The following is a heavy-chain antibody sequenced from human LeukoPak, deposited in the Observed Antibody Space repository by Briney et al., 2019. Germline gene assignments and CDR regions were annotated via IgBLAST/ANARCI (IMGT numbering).Heavy chain of an antibody. CDR2: IYWNDDN. CDR1: GFASTTSRVG. D-gene: IGHD3-10*01. V-gene: IGHV2-5*01. CDR3: AHRPGNYYGSGSYDY. Sequence: SGPTHANPPHTLTPTVTMSGFASTTSRVGVGWIRQPPGKALVWLALIYWNDDNRYSPSLKSRLTSTKATSKNQVVLTMTNMDPVDTATYYCAHRPGNYYGSGSYDYWGQGTLVTVSS. J-gene: IGHJ4*02.